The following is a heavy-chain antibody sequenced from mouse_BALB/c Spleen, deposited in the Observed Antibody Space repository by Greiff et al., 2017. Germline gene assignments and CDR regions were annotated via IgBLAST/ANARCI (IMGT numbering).Heavy chain of an antibody. D-gene: IGHD1-1*01. Sequence: QVQLKESGAELMKPGASVKISCTATGYTFSSYWIEWVKQRPGHGLEWIGEIFPGSGSTNYNEKFKGKATFTADTSSNTAYMQLSSLTSEDSAFYYCARPLLRAWFAYWGQGTLVTVSA. CDR1: GYTFSSYW. CDR2: IFPGSGST. CDR3: ARPLLRAWFAY. V-gene: IGHV1-9*01. J-gene: IGHJ3*01.